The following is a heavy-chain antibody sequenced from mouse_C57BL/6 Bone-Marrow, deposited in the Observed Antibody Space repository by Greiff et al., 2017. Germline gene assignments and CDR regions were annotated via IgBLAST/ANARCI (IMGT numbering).Heavy chain of an antibody. V-gene: IGHV1-15*01. D-gene: IGHD1-1*01. Sequence: QVQLQQSGAELVRPGASVTLSCKASGYTFTDYEMHWVKQTPVHGLEWIGAIDPETGGTAYNQKFKGKAILTAAKSSSTAYMELRSLTSEDSAVYYCTRNYYGSRGNYWYFDVWGTGTTVTVSS. CDR2: IDPETGGT. J-gene: IGHJ1*03. CDR3: TRNYYGSRGNYWYFDV. CDR1: GYTFTDYE.